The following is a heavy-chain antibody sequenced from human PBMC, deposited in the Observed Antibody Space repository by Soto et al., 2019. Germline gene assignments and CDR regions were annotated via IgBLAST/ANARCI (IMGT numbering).Heavy chain of an antibody. Sequence: SETLSPTCAVSGGSIRSGCYSWSWIRQPPGKGLEWIGYIYHSGSTYYNPSLKSRVTISVDRSKNQFSLKLSSVTAADTAVYYCARRYYYDSSGYYGLGAFDIWGQGTMVTVSS. CDR1: GGSIRSGCYS. CDR2: IYHSGST. D-gene: IGHD3-22*01. V-gene: IGHV4-30-2*01. J-gene: IGHJ3*02. CDR3: ARRYYYDSSGYYGLGAFDI.